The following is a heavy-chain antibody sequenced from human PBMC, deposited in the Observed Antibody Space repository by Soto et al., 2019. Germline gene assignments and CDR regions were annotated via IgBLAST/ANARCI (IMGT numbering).Heavy chain of an antibody. J-gene: IGHJ5*02. D-gene: IGHD3-10*01. Sequence: GGSLRLSCAASGFTFSSYAMSWVRQAPGKGLEWVSAISSSGGTTYYADSVKGRFTISRDNSKNTLFLQMNSLRAEDTGVYYCTTDSPYGSGTPPAWGQGTLVTVSS. CDR1: GFTFSSYA. CDR2: ISSSGGTT. CDR3: TTDSPYGSGTPPA. V-gene: IGHV3-23*01.